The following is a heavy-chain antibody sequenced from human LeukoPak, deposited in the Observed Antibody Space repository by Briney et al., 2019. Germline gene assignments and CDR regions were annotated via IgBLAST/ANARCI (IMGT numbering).Heavy chain of an antibody. CDR2: IDPSDSYT. CDR1: GYSFTSYW. J-gene: IGHJ3*02. D-gene: IGHD4-17*01. Sequence: GESLKISCQGSGYSFTSYWISWVRQMPGKGLEWMGRIDPSDSYTNYSPSFQGHVTISADESISTAYLQWTSLKASDTAMYYCARHVTVTKGYDAFDIWGQGTMVTVSS. CDR3: ARHVTVTKGYDAFDI. V-gene: IGHV5-10-1*01.